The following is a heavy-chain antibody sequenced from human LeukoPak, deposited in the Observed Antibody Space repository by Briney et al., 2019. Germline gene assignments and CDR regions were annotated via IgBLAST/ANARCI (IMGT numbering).Heavy chain of an antibody. J-gene: IGHJ4*02. V-gene: IGHV3-23*01. Sequence: GGSLRLSCVASGFTLSSYAMSWVRQAPGKGLEWVSVISGSGGTTYYADSVKGRFTISRDNAKNSLYLQMNSLRAEDTAVYYCARGGYIEMATVFDYWGQGTLVSVSS. CDR2: ISGSGGTT. D-gene: IGHD5-24*01. CDR3: ARGGYIEMATVFDY. CDR1: GFTLSSYA.